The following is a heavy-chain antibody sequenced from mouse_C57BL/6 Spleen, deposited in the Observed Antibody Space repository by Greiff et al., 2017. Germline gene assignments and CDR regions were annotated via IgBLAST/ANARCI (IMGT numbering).Heavy chain of an antibody. CDR1: GYTFTSYW. Sequence: QVQLQQPGAELVRPGTSVKLSCKASGYTFTSYWMHWVKQRPGQGLEWIGVIDPSDSYTNYNQKFKGKATLTVDTSSSTAYMQLSSLTSEDSAVYDCARSDYYYGSSYGFDVWGTGTTVTVSS. D-gene: IGHD1-1*01. CDR2: IDPSDSYT. CDR3: ARSDYYYGSSYGFDV. J-gene: IGHJ1*03. V-gene: IGHV1-59*01.